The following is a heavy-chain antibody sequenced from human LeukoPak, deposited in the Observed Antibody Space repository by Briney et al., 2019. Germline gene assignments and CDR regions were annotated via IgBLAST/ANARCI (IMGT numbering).Heavy chain of an antibody. J-gene: IGHJ4*02. CDR3: ARSTRSAAGMN. CDR2: INGDESST. D-gene: IGHD6-13*01. V-gene: IGHV3-74*01. CDR1: GFTFSSSW. Sequence: GGSLRLSCAASGFTFSSSWMHWVRQAPGKGLAWVSRINGDESSTSNAGSVKGRFTISRDNAKNTLYLQMDSLRAEDTAVYYCARSTRSAAGMNWGQGTLVTVSS.